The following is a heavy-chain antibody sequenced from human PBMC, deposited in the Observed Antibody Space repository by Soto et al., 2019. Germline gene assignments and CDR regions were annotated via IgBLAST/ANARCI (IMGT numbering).Heavy chain of an antibody. J-gene: IGHJ5*02. CDR1: GFTFSDYY. CDR3: ARDGPLYDILTGPNWFDP. D-gene: IGHD3-9*01. CDR2: ISSSGSTI. V-gene: IGHV3-11*01. Sequence: GGSLRLSCAASGFTFSDYYMSWIRQAPGKGLEWVSYISSSGSTIYYADSVKGRLTISRDNAKNSLYLQMNSLRAEDTAVYYCARDGPLYDILTGPNWFDPWGQGTLVTVSS.